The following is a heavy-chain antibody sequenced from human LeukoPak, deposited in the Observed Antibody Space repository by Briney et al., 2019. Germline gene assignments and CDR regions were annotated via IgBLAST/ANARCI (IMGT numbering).Heavy chain of an antibody. D-gene: IGHD6-19*01. J-gene: IGHJ4*02. Sequence: PGGSLRLSCVVSGFTFRYYSMNWVRQSPGRGLEWVSAISSDANYIYYADSVKGRFTISRDNANNSLYLQMNSLRAEDMALYYCAKAPYSIGWYYFDYWGQGTLVTVSS. CDR2: ISSDANYI. CDR1: GFTFRYYS. V-gene: IGHV3-21*04. CDR3: AKAPYSIGWYYFDY.